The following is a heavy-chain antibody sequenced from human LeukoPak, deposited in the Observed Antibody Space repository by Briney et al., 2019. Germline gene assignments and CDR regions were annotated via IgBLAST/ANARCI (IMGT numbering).Heavy chain of an antibody. Sequence: PSETLSLTCTVSGGSITSYYWSWFRQPPGKGLEFIGYIFYTGSTNYNPSLKSRVTISVDTSKNQFSLKLSSVTAADTAVYYCARDEGGSFSFDYWGQGTLVTVSS. V-gene: IGHV4-59*01. D-gene: IGHD1-26*01. CDR3: ARDEGGSFSFDY. J-gene: IGHJ4*02. CDR1: GGSITSYY. CDR2: IFYTGST.